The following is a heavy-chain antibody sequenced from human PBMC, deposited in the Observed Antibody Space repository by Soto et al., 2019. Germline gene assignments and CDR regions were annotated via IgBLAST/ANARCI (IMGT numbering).Heavy chain of an antibody. CDR1: SGSISSSNW. V-gene: IGHV4-4*02. Sequence: QVQLQESGPGLVKPSGTLSLTCAVSSGSISSSNWWSWVRQPPGKGLEWIGEIYHSGSTNYNPSLKSRVNISVDKSKNQFSLKLSSVTAADTAVYYCARRTSYYGSRKNWFDPWGQGTLVTVSS. CDR2: IYHSGST. CDR3: ARRTSYYGSRKNWFDP. J-gene: IGHJ5*02. D-gene: IGHD3-10*01.